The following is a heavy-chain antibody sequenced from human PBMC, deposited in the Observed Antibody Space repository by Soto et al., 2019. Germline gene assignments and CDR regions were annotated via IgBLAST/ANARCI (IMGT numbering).Heavy chain of an antibody. V-gene: IGHV5-51*01. CDR1: GYSFTSYW. CDR3: ARPRDSGNYDAFDI. D-gene: IGHD1-26*01. J-gene: IGHJ3*02. Sequence: GESLKSSCRGSGYSFTSYWVGWVRQMPGKGLEWMGIIYPGDSDTRYSPSFQGQVTISADKSISTAYLQWSSLKASDTAMYYCARPRDSGNYDAFDIWGQGTMVTVSS. CDR2: IYPGDSDT.